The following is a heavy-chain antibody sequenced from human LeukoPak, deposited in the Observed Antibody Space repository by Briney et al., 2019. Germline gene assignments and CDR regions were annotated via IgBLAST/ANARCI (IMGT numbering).Heavy chain of an antibody. J-gene: IGHJ4*02. CDR3: ARGARLRWNDY. D-gene: IGHD4-23*01. Sequence: GGSLRLSCAASGFTFSSYSMNWVRQAPGKGLEWVSYISSSSSTIYYADSVKGRFTISRDNAKNSLYLQMNSLRAEDTAVYYCARGARLRWNDYWGQGTLVTVSS. V-gene: IGHV3-48*04. CDR2: ISSSSSTI. CDR1: GFTFSSYS.